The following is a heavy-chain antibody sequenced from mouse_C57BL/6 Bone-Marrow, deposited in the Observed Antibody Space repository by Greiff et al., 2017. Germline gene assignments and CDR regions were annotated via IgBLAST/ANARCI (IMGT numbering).Heavy chain of an antibody. CDR2: INPYNGGT. D-gene: IGHD2-1*01. J-gene: IGHJ4*01. V-gene: IGHV1-19*01. Sequence: VQLKQSGPVLVKPGASVKMSCKASGYTFTDYYMNWVKQSHGKSLEWIGVINPYNGGTSYNQKFKGKATLTVDKSSSTAYMELNSLTSEDSAVYYCARRGRNCYAMDYWGQGTSVTVSS. CDR1: GYTFTDYY. CDR3: ARRGRNCYAMDY.